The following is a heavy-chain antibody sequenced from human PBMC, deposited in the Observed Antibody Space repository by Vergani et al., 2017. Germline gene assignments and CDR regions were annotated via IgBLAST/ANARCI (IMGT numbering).Heavy chain of an antibody. D-gene: IGHD4-17*01. J-gene: IGHJ2*01. CDR2: IYYSGST. CDR3: ARDPHIPTVSGVWYFDL. Sequence: QLQLQESGPGLVKPSETLSLTCTVSGGSISSSSYYWGWIRQPPGKGLEWIGYIYYSGSTNYNPSLKSRVTISVDTSKNQFSLKLSSVAAADTAVYYCARDPHIPTVSGVWYFDLWGRGTLVTVSS. CDR1: GGSISSSSYY. V-gene: IGHV4-61*05.